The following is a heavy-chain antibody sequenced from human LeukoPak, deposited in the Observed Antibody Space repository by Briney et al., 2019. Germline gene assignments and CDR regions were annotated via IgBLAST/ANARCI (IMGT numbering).Heavy chain of an antibody. J-gene: IGHJ6*03. D-gene: IGHD3-16*01. CDR2: IRTEAYDGAT. CDR3: TRTFGYYYFYMDV. Sequence: PGRSLRLSRAASGFTFGDYAMSWVRQAPGKGLEWVGFIRTEAYDGATDYGASVKGRFTISRDDSKNIAYLQMNSLNTEDTAVYYCTRTFGYYYFYMDVWGKGTTVIVSS. V-gene: IGHV3-49*04. CDR1: GFTFGDYA.